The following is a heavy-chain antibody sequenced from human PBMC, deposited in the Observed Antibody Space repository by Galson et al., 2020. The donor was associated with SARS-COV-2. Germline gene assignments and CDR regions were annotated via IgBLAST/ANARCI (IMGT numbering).Heavy chain of an antibody. D-gene: IGHD2-2*01. CDR2: VYHYGRT. Sequence: SETLSLTCTVSGGSLSSYFWSWIRQSPGKGLEWIAYVYHYGRTYYNPSLKSRITTSLDTSKNQISLRLSSVTAADTAVYYCAKYQPTWGSMDVWGQGTTVTVSS. V-gene: IGHV4-59*12. CDR3: AKYQPTWGSMDV. CDR1: GGSLSSYF. J-gene: IGHJ6*02.